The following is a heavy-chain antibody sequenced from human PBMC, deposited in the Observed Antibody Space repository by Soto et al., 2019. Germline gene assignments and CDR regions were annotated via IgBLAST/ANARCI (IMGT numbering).Heavy chain of an antibody. D-gene: IGHD3-3*01. CDR2: ISGSGGST. J-gene: IGHJ6*03. Sequence: GGSLRLSCAASGFTFSSYAMSWVRQAPGKGLEWVSAISGSGGSTYYADSVKGRFTISRDNSKNTLYLQMNSLRAEDTAVYYCAKPPDPRPLDRYYYYYMDVWGKGTTVTVSS. V-gene: IGHV3-23*01. CDR1: GFTFSSYA. CDR3: AKPPDPRPLDRYYYYYMDV.